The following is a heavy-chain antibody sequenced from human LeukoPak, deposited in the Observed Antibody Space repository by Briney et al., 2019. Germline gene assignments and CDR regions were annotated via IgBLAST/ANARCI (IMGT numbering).Heavy chain of an antibody. D-gene: IGHD3-16*01. CDR3: ARGVITFGGVIYGMDV. Sequence: SETLSLTCAVYGGSFSGYYWSWIRQPPGKGLEWIGEINHSGSTNYNPSLKSRVTISVDTSKHQFSLKLSSVTAADTAVYYCARGVITFGGVIYGMDVWGQGTTVTVSS. CDR1: GGSFSGYY. J-gene: IGHJ6*02. CDR2: INHSGST. V-gene: IGHV4-34*01.